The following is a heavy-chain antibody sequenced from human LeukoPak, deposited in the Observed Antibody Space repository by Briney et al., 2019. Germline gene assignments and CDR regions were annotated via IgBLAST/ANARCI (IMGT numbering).Heavy chain of an antibody. CDR1: GYTLTELS. V-gene: IGHV1-24*01. CDR3: ATDSLVYNWFDP. Sequence: ASVKVSCKVSGYTLTELSMHWVRQAPGKGLEWMGGFDPEDGETIYAQKFQGRVTMTEDTSTDTAYMELSSLRSEDTAVYYCATDSLVYNWFDPWGQGTLVTVSS. CDR2: FDPEDGET. J-gene: IGHJ5*02. D-gene: IGHD6-13*01.